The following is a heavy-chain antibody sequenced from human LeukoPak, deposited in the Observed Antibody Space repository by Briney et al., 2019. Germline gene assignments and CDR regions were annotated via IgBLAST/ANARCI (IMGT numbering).Heavy chain of an antibody. CDR3: ARVRPSYSSSSMYNWFDP. CDR1: GYTFTSYG. CDR2: ISAYNGNT. D-gene: IGHD6-6*01. J-gene: IGHJ5*02. V-gene: IGHV1-18*01. Sequence: ASVKVSCKASGYTFTSYGISWVRQAPGQGLEWMGWISAYNGNTNYAQKLQGRVTMTTDTSTSTAYMELRSLRSDDTAVYYCARVRPSYSSSSMYNWFDPWGQGTLVTVPS.